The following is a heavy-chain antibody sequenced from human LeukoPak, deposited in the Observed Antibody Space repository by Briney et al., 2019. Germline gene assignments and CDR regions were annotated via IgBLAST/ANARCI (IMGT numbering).Heavy chain of an antibody. V-gene: IGHV3-66*01. CDR2: IYSGGNT. Sequence: PGGSLRLSCAVSGITVSRNYMSWVRQAPGKGLEWVSVIYSGGNTYYADSVKGRFTISRDNSKKTLYLLINSLRVEDTAVYYCASMVRGTASGYWGQGTLVTVSS. CDR1: GITVSRNY. D-gene: IGHD3-10*01. CDR3: ASMVRGTASGY. J-gene: IGHJ4*02.